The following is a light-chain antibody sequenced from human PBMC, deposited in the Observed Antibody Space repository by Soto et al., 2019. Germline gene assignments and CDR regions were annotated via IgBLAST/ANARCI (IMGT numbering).Light chain of an antibody. CDR3: QHYNSYFLT. CDR1: QTISSW. CDR2: KAS. J-gene: IGKJ4*01. Sequence: DIQMTQSPSPLSASVGDRVIITCRASQTISSWLAWYQQKPGKAPKLLIYKASSLESGVPSRFSGSGSGTEFTLTISSLQPDDFATYYCQHYNSYFLTFGGGTKVDIK. V-gene: IGKV1-5*03.